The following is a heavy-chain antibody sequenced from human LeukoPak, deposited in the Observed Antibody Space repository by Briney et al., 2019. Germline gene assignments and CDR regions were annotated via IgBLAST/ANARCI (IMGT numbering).Heavy chain of an antibody. V-gene: IGHV5-51*01. D-gene: IGHD3-16*01. J-gene: IGHJ3*02. CDR1: GYSFTSYW. CDR3: ARQRGIRLGEFPRAFDI. CDR2: IYPGDSDT. Sequence: GESLKISCKGSGYSFTSYWIGWVRQMPGKGLEWMGIIYPGDSDTRYSPSFQGQVTISADKSISTAYLQWSSLKASDTAMYYCARQRGIRLGEFPRAFDIWGQGTMVTVSS.